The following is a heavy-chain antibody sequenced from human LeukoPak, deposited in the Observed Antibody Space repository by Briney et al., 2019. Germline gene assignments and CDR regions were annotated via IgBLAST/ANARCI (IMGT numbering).Heavy chain of an antibody. CDR1: GFTFSSYG. Sequence: PGGSLRLSCAASGFTFSSYGMSWVRQAPGKGLEWVSVISGSGGRTYYADSVKGRFTISRDNSKNTLYLQMNSLRAEDTAVYYCAKDYRGDYARWFDPWGQGTLVTVSS. J-gene: IGHJ5*02. D-gene: IGHD4-17*01. V-gene: IGHV3-23*01. CDR2: ISGSGGRT. CDR3: AKDYRGDYARWFDP.